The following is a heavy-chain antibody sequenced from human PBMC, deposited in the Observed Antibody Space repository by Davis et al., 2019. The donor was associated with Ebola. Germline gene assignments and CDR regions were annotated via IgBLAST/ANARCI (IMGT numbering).Heavy chain of an antibody. V-gene: IGHV3-23*01. CDR2: ISGSGGST. Sequence: GESLKISCAASGFTFSSYAMSWVRQAPGKGLEWVSAISGSGGSTYYADSVKGRFTISRDNSKNTLYLQMNSLRAEDTAVYYCAKSLLRFLEWLADYWGQGTLVTVSS. CDR1: GFTFSSYA. D-gene: IGHD3-3*01. J-gene: IGHJ4*02. CDR3: AKSLLRFLEWLADY.